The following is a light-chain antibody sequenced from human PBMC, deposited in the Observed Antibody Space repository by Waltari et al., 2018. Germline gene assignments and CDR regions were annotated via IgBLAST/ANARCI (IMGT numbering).Light chain of an antibody. V-gene: IGLV2-23*02. CDR2: EVS. Sequence: QSALTQPASVSGSPGESITLSCTGTSRSAGSYNLFSWYQQHPGKAPKLMIYEVSKRPSGVSNRFSGSKSGNTASLTISGLQAEDEADYYCCSYAGSSTSVVFGGGTKLTVL. J-gene: IGLJ2*01. CDR3: CSYAGSSTSVV. CDR1: SRSAGSYNL.